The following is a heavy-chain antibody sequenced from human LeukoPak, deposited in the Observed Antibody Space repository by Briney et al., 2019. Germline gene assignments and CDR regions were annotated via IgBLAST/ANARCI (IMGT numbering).Heavy chain of an antibody. CDR2: ISAYNGNT. D-gene: IGHD4-17*01. CDR1: GYTFTSYG. V-gene: IGHV1-18*01. Sequence: RASVKVSCKASGYTFTSYGISWVRQAPGQGLEWMGWISAYNGNTNYAQKFQGRVTMTRDTSISTAYMELSRLRSDDTAVYYCARGPNAVLYGDYNFDYWGQGTLVTVSS. CDR3: ARGPNAVLYGDYNFDY. J-gene: IGHJ4*02.